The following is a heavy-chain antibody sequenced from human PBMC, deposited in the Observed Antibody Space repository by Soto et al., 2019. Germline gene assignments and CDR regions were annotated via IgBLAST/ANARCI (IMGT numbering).Heavy chain of an antibody. CDR1: GFSFDNYA. CDR3: AQLGLMTFSHKHYFNH. J-gene: IGHJ4*02. CDR2: IKSDGSST. D-gene: IGHD3-16*01. Sequence: EVQLLESGGDLVQPGGSLRLSCVASGFSFDNYAMSWVRQAPGKGLEWVSAIKSDGSSTYYAASVKDRFIISRDNSKNTLYLQLNSLGAQNTAVYYCAQLGLMTFSHKHYFNHWGRGTLVTVSS. V-gene: IGHV3-23*01.